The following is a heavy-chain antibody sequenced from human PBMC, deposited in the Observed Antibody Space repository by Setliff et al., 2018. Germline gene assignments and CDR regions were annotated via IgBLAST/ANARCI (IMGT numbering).Heavy chain of an antibody. CDR1: GFTLTSYP. CDR3: TRDFFGATASFDI. J-gene: IGHJ3*02. Sequence: ASVKVSCKASGFTLTSYPIHWVRQAPGQRLAWMGWINPDNGNRKYSQRFQGRVTITRDTSASTVFLELSTLRSEDTAVYYCTRDFFGATASFDIWGQGTMVTVSS. CDR2: INPDNGNR. D-gene: IGHD3-10*01. V-gene: IGHV1-3*01.